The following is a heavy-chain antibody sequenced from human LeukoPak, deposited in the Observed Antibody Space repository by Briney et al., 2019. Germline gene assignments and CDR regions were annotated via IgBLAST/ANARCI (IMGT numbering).Heavy chain of an antibody. CDR1: GFSLSTSGMC. D-gene: IGHD3-22*01. CDR2: IDWDDDK. V-gene: IGHV2-70*11. CDR3: ARIQYYYDSSGYFLDY. J-gene: IGHJ4*02. Sequence: SGPTLVNPTQTLTLTCTISGFSLSTSGMCVSWIRQPPGKALEWLARIDWDDDKYYSTSLKTRLTISKDTSKNQVVLTMTNMDPVDTATYYCARIQYYYDSSGYFLDYWGQGTLVTVSS.